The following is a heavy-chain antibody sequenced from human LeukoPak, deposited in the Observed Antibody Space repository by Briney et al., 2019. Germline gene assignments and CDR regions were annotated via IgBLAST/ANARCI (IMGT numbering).Heavy chain of an antibody. D-gene: IGHD3-22*01. Sequence: SETLSLTCTVSGGSISPYYWTWIRQSPGKGLEWIGYIDSSGSTNYSPSLKSRVTMSVDAPNAQFSLRVTSVTAADTAVYYCARTYYYDDIGYYSDAFDIWGQGTMVTVAS. J-gene: IGHJ3*02. CDR3: ARTYYYDDIGYYSDAFDI. V-gene: IGHV4-59*08. CDR2: IDSSGST. CDR1: GGSISPYY.